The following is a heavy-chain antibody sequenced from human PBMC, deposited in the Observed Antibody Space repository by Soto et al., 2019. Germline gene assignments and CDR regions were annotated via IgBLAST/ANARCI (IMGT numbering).Heavy chain of an antibody. CDR1: GYTFTSYG. CDR3: ARDVPTVTTGGPDY. V-gene: IGHV1-18*01. CDR2: ISAYNGNT. J-gene: IGHJ4*02. D-gene: IGHD4-17*01. Sequence: QVQLVQSGADLKKPGASVTVSCKASGYTFTSYGISWVRQAPGQGLEWMGWISAYNGNTNYAQKFQGSVTMTTDTSTSTAYMELRSLRSDDTAVYYCARDVPTVTTGGPDYWGQGTLVTVSS.